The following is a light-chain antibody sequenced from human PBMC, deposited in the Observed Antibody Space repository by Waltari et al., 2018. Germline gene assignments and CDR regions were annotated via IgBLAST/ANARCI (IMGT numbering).Light chain of an antibody. V-gene: IGKV3-20*01. Sequence: VLTQSPDTLSLSPGDRATLSCRASQSLTKRYLVWSQQNPGQAPRLLMYGASNRAAGIPDRFSGSGSATDFTLTISRLEPDDSAVYYCQQYGSSIMYTYGQGTKLEIK. CDR3: QQYGSSIMYT. CDR1: QSLTKRY. CDR2: GAS. J-gene: IGKJ2*01.